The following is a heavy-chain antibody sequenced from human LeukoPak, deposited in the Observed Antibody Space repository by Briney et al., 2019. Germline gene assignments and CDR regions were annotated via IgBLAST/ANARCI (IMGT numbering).Heavy chain of an antibody. CDR1: GFTFDDYA. CDR2: ISWNSGSI. D-gene: IGHD3-10*01. CDR3: AKASRGPYYSNLHAFDI. J-gene: IGHJ3*02. V-gene: IGHV3-9*01. Sequence: GRSLRLSCAASGFTFDDYAMHWVRQAPGKGLEWVSGISWNSGSIGYADSVKGRFTISRDNAKNSLYLQMNSLRAEDTALYYCAKASRGPYYSNLHAFDIWGQGTMVTVSS.